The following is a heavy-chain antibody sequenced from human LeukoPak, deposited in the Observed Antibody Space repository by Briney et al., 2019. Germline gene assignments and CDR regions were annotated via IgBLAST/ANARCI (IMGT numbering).Heavy chain of an antibody. V-gene: IGHV4-4*02. D-gene: IGHD1-26*01. Sequence: SGTLSLTCAVSGGXILTTNCWSWVRQPPGKGLEWIGEVHLSGASNYNPSLKSRVSMSIDNSKNQLSLKLTSVTAADTAIYYCARESGAFCPFGFWGQGALVTVSS. CDR1: GGXILTTNC. J-gene: IGHJ4*02. CDR3: ARESGAFCPFGF. CDR2: VHLSGAS.